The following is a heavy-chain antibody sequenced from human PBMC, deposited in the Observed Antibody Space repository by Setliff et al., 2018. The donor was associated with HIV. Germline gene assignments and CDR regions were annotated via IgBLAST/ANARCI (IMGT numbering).Heavy chain of an antibody. CDR1: GFTLSYYA. J-gene: IGHJ6*03. D-gene: IGHD1-1*01. CDR3: AREWAARYTDNWYEGGQDHYYYYMDV. V-gene: IGHV3-48*01. CDR2: ISSRSQTI. Sequence: GGSLRLSCAASGFTLSYYALNWVRQAPGKGLEWISYISSRSQTIYYADSVKGRFTISRHNAKNSLYLQMNSLRAEDTAVYYCAREWAARYTDNWYEGGQDHYYYYMDVWGRGTTVTVSS.